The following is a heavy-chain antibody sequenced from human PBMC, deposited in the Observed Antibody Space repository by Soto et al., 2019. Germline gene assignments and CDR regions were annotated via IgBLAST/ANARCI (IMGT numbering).Heavy chain of an antibody. J-gene: IGHJ2*01. Sequence: QVQLVESGGGVVQPGRSLRLSCAASGFTFSSYGMHGVRQAPGKGLEGGAVIWYDGSNKYYADSVKGRFTISRDNSKNTLYLQMNSLRAEDTAVYYCARDPNDYGSSYWYFDLWGRGTLVTVSS. CDR2: IWYDGSNK. V-gene: IGHV3-33*01. CDR1: GFTFSSYG. CDR3: ARDPNDYGSSYWYFDL. D-gene: IGHD4-17*01.